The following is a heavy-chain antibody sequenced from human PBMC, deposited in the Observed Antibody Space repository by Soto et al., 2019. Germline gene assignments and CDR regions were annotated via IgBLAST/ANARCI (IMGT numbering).Heavy chain of an antibody. CDR1: GGTSGSLA. CDR2: IIPIFGTA. CDR3: ARGGYSYGPDY. V-gene: IGHV1-69*12. Sequence: QVQLVQSGAEVKKPGSSVKVSCKASGGTSGSLAITGVRQPPGQGLEWMGGIIPIFGTANYAQKFQGRVTITADESTSTAYMELSSLRSEDTAVYYCARGGYSYGPDYWGQGTLVTVSS. J-gene: IGHJ4*02. D-gene: IGHD5-18*01.